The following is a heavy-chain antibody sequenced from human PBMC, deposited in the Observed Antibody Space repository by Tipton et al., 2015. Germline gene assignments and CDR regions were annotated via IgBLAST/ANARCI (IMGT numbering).Heavy chain of an antibody. CDR1: GYTFINYW. CDR2: VYPGDSET. D-gene: IGHD3-3*01. V-gene: IGHV5-51*03. Sequence: QLVQSGAEVKKPGESLKISCQASGYTFINYWIAWVRQMPGKGLEWVGSVYPGDSETTYTPSFQGQVTISADKSTTTAYLQWSSLEASDPAMYYCARRYDFSSAFHYYFDSWGQGTLVSVSS. J-gene: IGHJ4*02. CDR3: ARRYDFSSAFHYYFDS.